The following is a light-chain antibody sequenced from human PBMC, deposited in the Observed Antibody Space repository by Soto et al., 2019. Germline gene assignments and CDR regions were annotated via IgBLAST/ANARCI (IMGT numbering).Light chain of an antibody. Sequence: QSALTQPASVSGSPGQSITISCTGTSSDVGGYDHVSWYQQHPGRAPKLMIFDVRNRPSGVSNRFSGSKSGNTASLIISGLQTEDEADYYCSSYISGSTAFVFGTGTKVTVL. J-gene: IGLJ1*01. CDR2: DVR. CDR3: SSYISGSTAFV. V-gene: IGLV2-14*03. CDR1: SSDVGGYDH.